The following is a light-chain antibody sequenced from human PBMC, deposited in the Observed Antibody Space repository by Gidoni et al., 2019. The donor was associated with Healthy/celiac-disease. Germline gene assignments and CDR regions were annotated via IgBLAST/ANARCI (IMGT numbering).Light chain of an antibody. CDR1: ALPKQY. V-gene: IGLV3-25*03. Sequence: SYELPQPPSVSASPGQTARITCSGDALPKQYAYWYQQKPGQAPVLVIYKDSERPSGIPERFSGSSSGTTVTLTISGVQAEDEADYYCQSADSSGTYVFGTGTKVTVL. J-gene: IGLJ1*01. CDR3: QSADSSGTYV. CDR2: KDS.